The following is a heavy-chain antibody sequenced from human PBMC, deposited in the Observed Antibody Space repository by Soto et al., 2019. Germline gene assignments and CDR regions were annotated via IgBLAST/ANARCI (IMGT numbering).Heavy chain of an antibody. D-gene: IGHD1-26*01. J-gene: IGHJ2*01. Sequence: GGSLRLSCAASGLTFSTYAMNWVRQAPGKGLEWVSSISGTTGYIYYADSVKGRFTISRDNSKNTLYLQMNSLRAEDTAVYYCASSSGSSHNWYFDLWGRGTLVTVSS. CDR3: ASSSGSSHNWYFDL. V-gene: IGHV3-21*01. CDR2: ISGTTGYI. CDR1: GLTFSTYA.